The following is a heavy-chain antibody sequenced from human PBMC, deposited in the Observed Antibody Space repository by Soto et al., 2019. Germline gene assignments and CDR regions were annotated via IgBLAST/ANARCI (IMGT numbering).Heavy chain of an antibody. V-gene: IGHV4-4*07. CDR1: GASISGFY. J-gene: IGHJ5*02. Sequence: SETLSLTCTVSGASISGFYWSWIRKSAGKGLEWSGRIYATGTTDYNPSLKSRVMMSVDTSKKQFSLKLRSVTAADTAVYHCVRDGTKTLRDWFDPWGQGISVTVSS. CDR2: IYATGTT. D-gene: IGHD1-1*01. CDR3: VRDGTKTLRDWFDP.